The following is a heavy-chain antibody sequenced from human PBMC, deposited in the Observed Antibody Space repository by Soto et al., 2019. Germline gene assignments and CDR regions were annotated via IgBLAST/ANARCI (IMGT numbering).Heavy chain of an antibody. CDR2: INHSGST. J-gene: IGHJ6*02. CDR1: DGSFSGYY. V-gene: IGHV4-34*01. Sequence: NRSETLSLTSAVYDGSFSGYYWSWIRQPPGKGLEWIGEINHSGSTNYNPSLKSRVTISVDTSKNQFSLKLSSVTAADTAVYYCARDKIDSLFYYYYYSYYCMDAWGQGITVTV. D-gene: IGHD3-22*01. CDR3: ARDKIDSLFYYYYYSYYCMDA.